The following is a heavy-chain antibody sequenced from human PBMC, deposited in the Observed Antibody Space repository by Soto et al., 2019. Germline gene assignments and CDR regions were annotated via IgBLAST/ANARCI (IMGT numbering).Heavy chain of an antibody. J-gene: IGHJ4*02. V-gene: IGHV1-8*01. CDR1: GYTFTSYD. CDR2: MNPNSGNT. D-gene: IGHD3-3*01. Sequence: QVQLVQSGAEVKKPGASVKVSCKASGYTFTSYDINWVRQATGHGLEWMGWMNPNSGNTGYAQKFQGRVTMTRNTSRSTAYMERSSLRSEDTAVYYCARVVGFWSGEDYWGQGTLVTVSA. CDR3: ARVVGFWSGEDY.